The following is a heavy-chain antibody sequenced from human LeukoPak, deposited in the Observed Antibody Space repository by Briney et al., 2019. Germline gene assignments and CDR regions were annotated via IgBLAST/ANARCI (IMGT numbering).Heavy chain of an antibody. CDR1: GFTFSSYS. CDR3: ARTLAGFYCGGDCEGAAGAFDI. D-gene: IGHD2-21*01. J-gene: IGHJ3*02. CDR2: ISSSSSYI. Sequence: GGSLRLSCAASGFTFSSYSMNWVRQAPGKGLEWVSSISSSSSYIYYADSVKGRFTISRDNAKNSLYLQMNSLRAEDTAVYYCARTLAGFYCGGDCEGAAGAFDISGQGTMVTVSS. V-gene: IGHV3-21*01.